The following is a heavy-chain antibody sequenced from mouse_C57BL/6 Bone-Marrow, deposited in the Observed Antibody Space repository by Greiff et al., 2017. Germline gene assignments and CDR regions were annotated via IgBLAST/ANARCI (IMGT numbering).Heavy chain of an antibody. CDR1: GYTFTSYW. CDR3: ARQLKDYYYSMDY. D-gene: IGHD3-2*02. J-gene: IGHJ4*01. Sequence: VQLQQPGAELVKPGASVKLSCKASGYTFTSYWMHWVKQRPGQGLEWIGEIDPSDSYTNYTQKFKGKATLTVDTSSSTAYMQLSSLTSEDSAVXYCARQLKDYYYSMDYWGQGTTGTVSS. CDR2: IDPSDSYT. V-gene: IGHV1-50*01.